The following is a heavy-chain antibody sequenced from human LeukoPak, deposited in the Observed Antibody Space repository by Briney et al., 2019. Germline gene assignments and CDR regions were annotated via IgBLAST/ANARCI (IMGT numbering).Heavy chain of an antibody. CDR2: IYSGGST. CDR1: GFTVSSNY. CDR3: ARAPRRDGYGTGYFDY. D-gene: IGHD5-24*01. Sequence: GGSLRLSCAASGFTVSSNYMSWVRQAPGKGLEWVSVIYSGGSTYYADSVKGRFTISRDNSKNTLYLQMNSLRAEDTAVYYCARAPRRDGYGTGYFDYWGQGTLVTVSS. J-gene: IGHJ4*02. V-gene: IGHV3-53*01.